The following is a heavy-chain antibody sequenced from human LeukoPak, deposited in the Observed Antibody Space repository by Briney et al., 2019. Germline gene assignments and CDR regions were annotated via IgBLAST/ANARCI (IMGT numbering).Heavy chain of an antibody. Sequence: LAGGSLRLSCAASGFTVSSNYMSWVRQAPGKGLEWVSVIYSGGSTYYADSVKGRFTISRDNSKNTLYLQMNSLRAEETAVYYCARAYDYGDQGYFDYWGQGTLVTVSS. CDR2: IYSGGST. CDR3: ARAYDYGDQGYFDY. J-gene: IGHJ4*02. V-gene: IGHV3-66*01. CDR1: GFTVSSNY. D-gene: IGHD4-17*01.